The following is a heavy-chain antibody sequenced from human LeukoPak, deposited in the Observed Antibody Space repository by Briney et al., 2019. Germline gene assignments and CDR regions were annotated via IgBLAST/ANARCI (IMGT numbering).Heavy chain of an antibody. V-gene: IGHV4-59*01. CDR3: ARAAYGGNSGLFDY. CDR1: GASISTYY. Sequence: SETLSLTCTVSGASISTYYWSWNRQPPGKGLEWIGYVYSSGTTNYNPSLESRVTISVDTSKDQFSLKLTSVTAADTAVYYCARAAYGGNSGLFDYWGQGTLVTVSS. J-gene: IGHJ4*02. CDR2: VYSSGTT. D-gene: IGHD4-23*01.